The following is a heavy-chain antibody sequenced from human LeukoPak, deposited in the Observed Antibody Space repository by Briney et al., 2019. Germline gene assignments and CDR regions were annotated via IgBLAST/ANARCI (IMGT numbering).Heavy chain of an antibody. J-gene: IGHJ5*02. CDR3: AADPYFDWTTDHQNDNWFDP. CDR1: GFTFTSSA. V-gene: IGHV1-58*02. Sequence: SVKVSCKASGFTFTSSAMQWVRQARGQRLEWIGWIVVGSGNTNYAQKFQERVTITRDMSTGTAYMELSSLRSEDTAVYYCAADPYFDWTTDHQNDNWFDPWGQGTLVTVSS. CDR2: IVVGSGNT. D-gene: IGHD3-9*01.